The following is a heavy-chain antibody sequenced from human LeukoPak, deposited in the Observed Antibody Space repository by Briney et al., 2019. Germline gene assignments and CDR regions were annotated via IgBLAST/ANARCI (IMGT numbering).Heavy chain of an antibody. J-gene: IGHJ5*02. CDR2: IYYSGST. V-gene: IGHV4-59*08. CDR1: GGSISSYY. D-gene: IGHD1-26*01. Sequence: SETLSLTCTVSGGSISSYYWSWIRQPPGKGLEWIGYIYYSGSTNYNPSLKSRVTILVDTSKNQFSLKLSSVTAADTAVYYCARRWGGSFSPWGQGTLVTVSS. CDR3: ARRWGGSFSP.